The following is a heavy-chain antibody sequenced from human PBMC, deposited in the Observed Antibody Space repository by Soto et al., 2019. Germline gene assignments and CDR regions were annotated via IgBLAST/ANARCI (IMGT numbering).Heavy chain of an antibody. J-gene: IGHJ4*02. CDR2: ISSSSSYI. Sequence: PGGSLRLSCAASGFTFSSYSMNWVRQAPGKGLEWVSSISSSSSYIYYADSVKGRFTISRDNAKNSLYLQMNSLRAEDTAVYYCAVGGSGSYSPFDYWGQGTLVTVSS. D-gene: IGHD3-10*01. CDR1: GFTFSSYS. CDR3: AVGGSGSYSPFDY. V-gene: IGHV3-21*01.